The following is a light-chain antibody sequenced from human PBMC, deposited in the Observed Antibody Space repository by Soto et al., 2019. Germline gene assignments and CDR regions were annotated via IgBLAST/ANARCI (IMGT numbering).Light chain of an antibody. CDR3: QQSYSTPYT. CDR2: AAS. J-gene: IGKJ2*01. CDR1: QSISSY. V-gene: IGKV1-39*01. Sequence: DIQMTQSPSSLSSSVGDRVTITCRASQSISSYLNWYQQKPGKAPMLLIYAASSVQSGVPSRFSGSGSGTDFTLTISILQPEDFATYYCQQSYSTPYTFGQGTKLEIK.